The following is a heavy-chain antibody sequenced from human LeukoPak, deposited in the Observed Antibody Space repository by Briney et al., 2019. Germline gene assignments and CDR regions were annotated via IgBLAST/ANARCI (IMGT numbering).Heavy chain of an antibody. J-gene: IGHJ4*02. V-gene: IGHV4-59*08. Sequence: SETLSLTCAVYGGSFSGYYRSWIRQPPGKGLEWIGYIYYSGSTNYNPSLKSRVTISVDTSKNQFSLKLSSVTAADTAVYYCARSAYDSSGYYWFFDYWGQGTLVTVSS. D-gene: IGHD3-22*01. CDR1: GGSFSGYY. CDR3: ARSAYDSSGYYWFFDY. CDR2: IYYSGST.